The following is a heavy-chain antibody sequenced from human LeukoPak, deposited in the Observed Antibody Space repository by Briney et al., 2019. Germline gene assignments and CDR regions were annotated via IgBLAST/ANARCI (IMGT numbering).Heavy chain of an antibody. D-gene: IGHD2-2*01. V-gene: IGHV4-34*01. CDR2: INHSGST. CDR3: ARSPTKRVPEDY. Sequence: AGGSLRLSCAASGFTFSDYYMSWIRQPPGKGLEWIGEINHSGSTNYNPSLKSRVTISVDTSKNQFSLRLTSVTAADTAVYYCARSPTKRVPEDYWGQGTLVTVSS. J-gene: IGHJ4*02. CDR1: GFTFSDYY.